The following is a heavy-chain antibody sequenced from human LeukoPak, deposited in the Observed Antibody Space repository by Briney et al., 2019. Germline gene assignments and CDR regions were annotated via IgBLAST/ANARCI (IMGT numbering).Heavy chain of an antibody. D-gene: IGHD6-13*01. Sequence: ASVKVSCKASGYTFTSYDINWVRQATGQGLEWMGWMNPNSGNTGYAQKFQGRVTITRNTSISTAYMELSSLRSEDTAVYYCARVGAADTGGAFDIWGQGTMVTVSS. CDR3: ARVGAADTGGAFDI. V-gene: IGHV1-8*03. CDR1: GYTFTSYD. CDR2: MNPNSGNT. J-gene: IGHJ3*02.